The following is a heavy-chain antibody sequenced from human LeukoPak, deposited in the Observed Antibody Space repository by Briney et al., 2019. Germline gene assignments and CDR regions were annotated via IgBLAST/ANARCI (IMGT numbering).Heavy chain of an antibody. Sequence: GGSLRLSCAASGFTFSSYWMSWVRQAPGKGLEWVANIKQDGSEKYYVDSVKGRFTISRDNSKNTLYLQMNSLRAEDTAVYYCARGFRPPLRGSGSYYGLRGSCDYWGQGTLVTVSS. J-gene: IGHJ4*02. CDR2: IKQDGSEK. CDR3: ARGFRPPLRGSGSYYGLRGSCDY. CDR1: GFTFSSYW. V-gene: IGHV3-7*01. D-gene: IGHD3-10*01.